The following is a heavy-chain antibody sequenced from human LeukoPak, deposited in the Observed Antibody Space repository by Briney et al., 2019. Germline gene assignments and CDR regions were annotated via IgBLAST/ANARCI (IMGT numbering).Heavy chain of an antibody. Sequence: PGRSLRLSCAASRFTFSSYGMHWVRQAPGKGLEWVAVISYDGSNKYYADSVKGRFTISRDNSKNTLYLQMNSLRAEDTAVYYCAKSPAAGLFDYWGQGTLVTVSS. D-gene: IGHD6-13*01. J-gene: IGHJ4*02. V-gene: IGHV3-30*18. CDR2: ISYDGSNK. CDR1: RFTFSSYG. CDR3: AKSPAAGLFDY.